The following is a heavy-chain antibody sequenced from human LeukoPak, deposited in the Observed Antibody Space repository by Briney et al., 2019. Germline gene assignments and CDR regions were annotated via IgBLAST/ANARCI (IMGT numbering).Heavy chain of an antibody. V-gene: IGHV1-2*02. CDR2: TNPKDGAT. Sequence: ASVKLSCKASGYTITANYIHWLRQAPGQGLEWMGWTNPKDGATNYALKFQGRVTMTGDTSSNTAYLNLSGLTSDDSALYYCTRALAFWGQGTLVTVSS. J-gene: IGHJ4*02. CDR1: GYTITANY. CDR3: TRALAF.